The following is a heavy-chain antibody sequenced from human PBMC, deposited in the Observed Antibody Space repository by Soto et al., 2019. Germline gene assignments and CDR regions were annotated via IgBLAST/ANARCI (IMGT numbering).Heavy chain of an antibody. CDR2: INWNSGST. J-gene: IGHJ5*02. CDR3: AKGRGAFSVVSNWFDP. V-gene: IGHV3-9*01. CDR1: GFTFEDYA. D-gene: IGHD2-2*01. Sequence: EEQLVESGGGLGQPGRSLRLSCAAFGFTFEDYAMHWIRQAPGKGLEWVSGINWNSGSTGYADSVKGRFTISRDNANNSMHLEMNRLKTEVTALYYCAKGRGAFSVVSNWFDPWGQGTLVTVSS.